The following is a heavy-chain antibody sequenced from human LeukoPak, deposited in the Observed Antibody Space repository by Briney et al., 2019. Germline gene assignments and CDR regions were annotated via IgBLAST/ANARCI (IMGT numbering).Heavy chain of an antibody. D-gene: IGHD1-14*01. V-gene: IGHV3-23*01. CDR3: ASKTGDC. CDR1: GFTFTSYS. Sequence: PGGSLRLSCAASGFTFTSYSMNWVRQAPGKGLEWVSTISGGGGSTYYADSVKSRFTISRDNSKNTLYLQMNSLRVEDTAVYYCASKTGDCWGQGTLVIVSS. J-gene: IGHJ4*02. CDR2: ISGGGGST.